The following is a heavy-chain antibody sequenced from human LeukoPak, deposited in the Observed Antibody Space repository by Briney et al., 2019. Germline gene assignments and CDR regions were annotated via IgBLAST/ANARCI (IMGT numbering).Heavy chain of an antibody. V-gene: IGHV3-21*01. CDR2: ISSSSIYI. D-gene: IGHD5-12*01. J-gene: IGHJ5*02. CDR3: ARDRMTFSGYDTGCFDP. Sequence: GGSLRLSCAASGFTFSSYSMNWVRQAPGKGLEWVSSISSSSIYIYYADSVKGRFTISRDNAKKSLYLQMNSLRAEDTAVYYCARDRMTFSGYDTGCFDPWGRGTLVTVSS. CDR1: GFTFSSYS.